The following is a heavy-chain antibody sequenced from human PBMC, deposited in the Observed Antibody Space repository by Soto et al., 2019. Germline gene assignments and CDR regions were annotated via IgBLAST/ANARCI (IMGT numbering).Heavy chain of an antibody. Sequence: ASVKVSCQASGYTFTSYGSSWGRQAPGQGLEWMGWISAYNGNTNYAQNLQGRVTMTTDTSTSTAYMELRSLRSDDTAVYYCARSYYYESSGYNAFDIWGQGTMVTVSS. CDR1: GYTFTSYG. CDR3: ARSYYYESSGYNAFDI. J-gene: IGHJ3*02. D-gene: IGHD3-22*01. V-gene: IGHV1-18*01. CDR2: ISAYNGNT.